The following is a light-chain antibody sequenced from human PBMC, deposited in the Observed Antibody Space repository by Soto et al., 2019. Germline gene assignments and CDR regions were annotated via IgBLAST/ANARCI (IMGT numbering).Light chain of an antibody. V-gene: IGKV1-39*01. CDR2: AAS. CDR3: QHSYSSPFT. J-gene: IGKJ3*01. Sequence: DIQMTQSPSSLSASVGDRVTITCRASQSISSFLNWYQQKPGKAPKLLIYAASSLQSGVPSRFSGSGSGTAFTLTLSSLQPEDFATYYCQHSYSSPFTFGPGTKVDIK. CDR1: QSISSF.